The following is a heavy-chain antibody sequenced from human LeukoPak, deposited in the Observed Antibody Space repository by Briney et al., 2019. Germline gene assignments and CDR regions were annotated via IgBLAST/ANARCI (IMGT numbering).Heavy chain of an antibody. CDR1: GGSISSSSYY. J-gene: IGHJ4*02. V-gene: IGHV4-39*01. Sequence: PSETLSLTCTVSGGSISSSSYYWGWIRQPPGKGLEWIGSIYYSGSTYYNPSLKSRVTISVDTSKNQFSLKLSSVTAAGTAVYYCARHNNYYGSGSYDYWGQGTLVTVSS. CDR3: ARHNNYYGSGSYDY. D-gene: IGHD3-10*01. CDR2: IYYSGST.